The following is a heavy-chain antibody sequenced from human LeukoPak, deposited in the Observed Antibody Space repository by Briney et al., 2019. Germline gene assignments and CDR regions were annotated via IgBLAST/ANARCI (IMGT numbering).Heavy chain of an antibody. Sequence: ASVKVSCKASGGTFSSYAISWVRQAPGQGLEWMGGIIPIFGTANYAQKFQGRVTTTADESTSTAYMELSSLRSEDTAVYYCARDRDDSSGKFDYWGQGTLVTVSS. CDR2: IIPIFGTA. CDR3: ARDRDDSSGKFDY. V-gene: IGHV1-69*01. J-gene: IGHJ4*02. D-gene: IGHD6-19*01. CDR1: GGTFSSYA.